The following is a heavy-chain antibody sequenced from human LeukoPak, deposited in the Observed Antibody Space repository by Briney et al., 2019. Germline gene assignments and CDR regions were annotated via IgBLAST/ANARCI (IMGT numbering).Heavy chain of an antibody. V-gene: IGHV3-23*01. Sequence: GGSLRLSCAASGFTVSSNYMSWVRQAPGKGLEWVSAISGSGGSTYYADSVKGRFTISRDNSKNTLYLQMNSLRAEDTAVYYCAKDRSEDTAFDYWGQGTLVTVSS. J-gene: IGHJ4*02. CDR1: GFTVSSNY. D-gene: IGHD5-18*01. CDR2: ISGSGGST. CDR3: AKDRSEDTAFDY.